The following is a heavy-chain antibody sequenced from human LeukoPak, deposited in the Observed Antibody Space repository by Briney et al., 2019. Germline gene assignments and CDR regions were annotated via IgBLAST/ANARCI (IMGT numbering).Heavy chain of an antibody. CDR3: AKDRCSNGIGCYYYYMDV. J-gene: IGHJ6*03. CDR1: GFTSSSYG. V-gene: IGHV3-30*02. CDR2: IQYDGSNE. D-gene: IGHD2-8*01. Sequence: GGSLRLSCAASGFTSSSYGMHWVRQAPGKGLEWVAYIQYDGSNEQFADSVKGRFSISRDSSKNILYLQVNSLRAEDTAVYYCAKDRCSNGIGCYYYYMDVWGKGTTVTISS.